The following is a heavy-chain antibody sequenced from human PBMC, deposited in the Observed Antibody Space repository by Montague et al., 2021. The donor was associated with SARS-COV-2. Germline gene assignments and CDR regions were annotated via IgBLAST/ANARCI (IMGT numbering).Heavy chain of an antibody. Sequence: CAISGDSVSRNTAFWNWVRQSPSRGLEFLGRTYYRSKWQYDYAVSVRSRITINPDTSKNQFSLHLNSVTPEDTAVYYCSRGTLRFGMDVWGQGTTVTVSS. CDR2: TYYRSKWQY. V-gene: IGHV6-1*01. CDR1: GDSVSRNTAF. D-gene: IGHD4-17*01. J-gene: IGHJ6*02. CDR3: SRGTLRFGMDV.